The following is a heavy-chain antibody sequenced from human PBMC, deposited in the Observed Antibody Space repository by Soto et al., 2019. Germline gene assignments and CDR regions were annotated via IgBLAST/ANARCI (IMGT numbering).Heavy chain of an antibody. V-gene: IGHV3-23*01. Sequence: GGSLRLSCAASGFTFSSYAMSWVRQAPGKGLEWVSAISGSGGSTYNADTVKGRFTISRDNSKNTLYLQMNSLRAEDTAVYYCAKDSSEASLNDVLLWFGELLSAPFDYWGQGTLVTVSS. CDR2: ISGSGGST. D-gene: IGHD3-10*01. CDR3: AKDSSEASLNDVLLWFGELLSAPFDY. J-gene: IGHJ4*02. CDR1: GFTFSSYA.